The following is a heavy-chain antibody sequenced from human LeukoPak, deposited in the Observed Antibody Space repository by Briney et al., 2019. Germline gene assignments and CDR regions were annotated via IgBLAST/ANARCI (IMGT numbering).Heavy chain of an antibody. J-gene: IGHJ4*02. Sequence: PGGSLRLSCAASGFTFSSYWMHWIRHAPGKGLVRVSRIHSDGIGTSYADSVRGRFTISRDNAKNTLYLQMNSLRAEDTAVYYCARDQGSFDYWGQGTLVTVSS. CDR3: ARDQGSFDY. CDR2: IHSDGIGT. CDR1: GFTFSSYW. V-gene: IGHV3-74*01.